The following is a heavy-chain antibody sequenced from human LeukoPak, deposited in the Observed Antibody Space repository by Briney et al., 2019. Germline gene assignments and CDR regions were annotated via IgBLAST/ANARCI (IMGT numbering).Heavy chain of an antibody. CDR3: ARGSGEPIYYYYGMDV. CDR1: GYTFTSYD. J-gene: IGHJ6*04. D-gene: IGHD1-14*01. Sequence: ASVKVSCKASGYTFTSYDINWVRQATGQGLEWMGWVNPNSGNTGYAQKFQGRVTMTRNTSISTAYMELSSLRSEDTAVYYCARGSGEPIYYYYGMDVWGKGTTVTVSS. V-gene: IGHV1-8*01. CDR2: VNPNSGNT.